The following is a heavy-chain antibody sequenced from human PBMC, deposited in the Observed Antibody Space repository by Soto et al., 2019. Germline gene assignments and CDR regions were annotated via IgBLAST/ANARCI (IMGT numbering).Heavy chain of an antibody. V-gene: IGHV6-1*01. J-gene: IGHJ4*02. CDR1: GDSVSSNSAA. CDR3: ATWRFDY. Sequence: PSRTLSLTCAISGDSVSSNSAAWNWIRHSPSRGLEWLGRTYYRSKWYNDYAVSMRSRITINPDTTKNQFSLQLNSATPEDTAVYYCATWRFDYWGQGTLVTVSS. CDR2: TYYRSKWYN.